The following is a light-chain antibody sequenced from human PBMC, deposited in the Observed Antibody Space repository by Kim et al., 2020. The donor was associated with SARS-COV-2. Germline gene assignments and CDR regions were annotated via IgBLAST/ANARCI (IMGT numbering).Light chain of an antibody. CDR3: SSYAGSNNLV. CDR1: SSDVGGYNY. Sequence: LTQPPSASGSPGQSVTISCTGTSSDVGGYNYVSWYQQHPGKAPKLMIYEVSKRPSGVPDRFSGSKSGNTASLTVSGLQAEDEADYYCSSYAGSNNLVFGGGTQLTVL. J-gene: IGLJ3*02. V-gene: IGLV2-8*01. CDR2: EVS.